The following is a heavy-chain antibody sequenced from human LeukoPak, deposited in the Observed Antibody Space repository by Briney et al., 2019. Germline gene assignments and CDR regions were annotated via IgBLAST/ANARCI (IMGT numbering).Heavy chain of an antibody. CDR2: IRGKAYGGTT. Sequence: GSLRLSCTASGFTFGEYAMSWVRQAPGKGLEWAGFIRGKAYGGTTEYAASVKGRFTISRDDSKSIAYLQMNSLKTEDTAVYYCTRVLSGGGCIDYWGQGTLVSVSP. CDR3: TRVLSGGGCIDY. V-gene: IGHV3-49*04. D-gene: IGHD3-16*01. J-gene: IGHJ4*02. CDR1: GFTFGEYA.